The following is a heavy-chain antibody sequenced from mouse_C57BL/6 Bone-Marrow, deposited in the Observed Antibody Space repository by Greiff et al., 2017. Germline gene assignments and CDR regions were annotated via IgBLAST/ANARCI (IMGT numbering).Heavy chain of an antibody. CDR1: GFNFKDYY. Sequence: EVQLQQSGAGLVRPGASVKLSCTASGFNFKDYYIHWVRQTPEKGLEWIGWIGPEIGATEYASKFPGKGMITSDTSSNTAYIQLSSLTSEDTAVYNCSSFDGNYFDFWGQGTPPPVAA. CDR2: IGPEIGAT. V-gene: IGHV14-4*01. CDR3: SSFDGNYFDF. D-gene: IGHD2-3*01. J-gene: IGHJ2*01.